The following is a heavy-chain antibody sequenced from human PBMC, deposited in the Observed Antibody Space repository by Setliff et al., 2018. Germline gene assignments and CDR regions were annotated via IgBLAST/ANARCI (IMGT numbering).Heavy chain of an antibody. V-gene: IGHV3-21*01. CDR3: VRDLHWGFDY. Sequence: PGGSLRLSCAASGFTFSSYSMNWVRQAPGKGPEWVSSISTSGTYIYYADSVKGRFTISRDNAKNSLYLQMNSLRAEDTAVYYCVRDLHWGFDYWGLGTLVTVSS. CDR2: ISTSGTYI. CDR1: GFTFSSYS. J-gene: IGHJ4*02. D-gene: IGHD7-27*01.